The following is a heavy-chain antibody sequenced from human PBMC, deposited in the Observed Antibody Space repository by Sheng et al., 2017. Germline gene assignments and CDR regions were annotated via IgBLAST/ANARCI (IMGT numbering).Heavy chain of an antibody. J-gene: IGHJ6*02. CDR2: IIPIFGTA. CDR1: GGTFSSYA. CDR3: ARESLTVTTFELGYYYYGMDV. V-gene: IGHV1-69*01. D-gene: IGHD4-17*01. Sequence: SGAEVKKPGSSVKVSCKASGGTFSSYAISWVRQAPGQGLEWMGGIIPIFGTANYAQKFQGRVTITADESTSTAYMELSSLRSEDTAVYYCARESLTVTTFELGYYYYGMDVWGQGTTVTVSS.